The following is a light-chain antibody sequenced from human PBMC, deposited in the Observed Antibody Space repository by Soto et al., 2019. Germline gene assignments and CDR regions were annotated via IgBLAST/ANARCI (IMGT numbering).Light chain of an antibody. J-gene: IGKJ1*01. CDR3: QHYNSYGT. CDR1: QNIDSW. Sequence: DIRMTQSPSTLSASVGVRVTITCRASQNIDSWLAWYQQKPGKAPKIMIYGATSLESGVPSRFSASGSGTEFTLTISSLQPDDFATYYCQHYNSYGTFGQGTRVEI. CDR2: GAT. V-gene: IGKV1-5*01.